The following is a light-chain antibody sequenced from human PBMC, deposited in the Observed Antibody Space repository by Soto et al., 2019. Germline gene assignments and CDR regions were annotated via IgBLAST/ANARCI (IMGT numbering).Light chain of an antibody. J-gene: IGKJ1*01. CDR1: QTISSW. V-gene: IGKV1-5*03. CDR3: QHYNSYSDA. Sequence: DIPMTQSPSTLSGSVGDRGTSTCRASQTISSWVAWYQQKPGKAPKLLIYKATTSKSGVPSRFSGSGSGTEFTLTISSLQPDEFAPYYCQHYNSYSDAFGQGTKVEL. CDR2: KAT.